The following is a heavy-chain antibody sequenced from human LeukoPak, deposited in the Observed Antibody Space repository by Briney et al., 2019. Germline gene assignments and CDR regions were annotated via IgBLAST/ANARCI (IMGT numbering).Heavy chain of an antibody. J-gene: IGHJ4*02. V-gene: IGHV3-48*02. CDR3: ARNYYGSGSYYLFDY. D-gene: IGHD3-10*01. Sequence: PGWSLRLSCAASGFTFSNYNMNWVRQAAGKGLEWVSYISSSGATIYYGDSVRGRFSISRDNAKNSLSQQMNSLRDEDTAVYYCARNYYGSGSYYLFDYWGQGTLVTVSS. CDR2: ISSSGATI. CDR1: GFTFSNYN.